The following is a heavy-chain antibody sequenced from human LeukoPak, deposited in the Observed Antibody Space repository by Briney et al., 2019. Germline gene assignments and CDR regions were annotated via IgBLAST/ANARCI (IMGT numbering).Heavy chain of an antibody. V-gene: IGHV3-30*02. CDR3: AKDRAFLWFGDL. J-gene: IGHJ5*02. D-gene: IGHD3-10*01. Sequence: GGSLRLSCAASGFSFSSYGMHWVRQAPGKGLEWVAYMQYDGSNQQYADSVKGRFSISRDNSKNILNLQMNSLRAEDTAVYYCAKDRAFLWFGDLWGQGTLVTVSS. CDR1: GFSFSSYG. CDR2: MQYDGSNQ.